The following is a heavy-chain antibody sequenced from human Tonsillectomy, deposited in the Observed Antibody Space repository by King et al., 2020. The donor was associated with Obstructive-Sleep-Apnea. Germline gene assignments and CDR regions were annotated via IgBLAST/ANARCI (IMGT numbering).Heavy chain of an antibody. Sequence: QLQESGPGLVKPSETLSLTCPVSCGSISSYYWSWIRQPPGKGLEWIGEIYYSGSTNYNPSLKSRVTISVDTSKNQFSLKLSSVTAADTAVYYCARKTTAVAQYYFDYWGQGTLVTVSS. CDR1: CGSISSYY. D-gene: IGHD5-18*01. J-gene: IGHJ4*02. CDR3: ARKTTAVAQYYFDY. V-gene: IGHV4-59*01. CDR2: IYYSGST.